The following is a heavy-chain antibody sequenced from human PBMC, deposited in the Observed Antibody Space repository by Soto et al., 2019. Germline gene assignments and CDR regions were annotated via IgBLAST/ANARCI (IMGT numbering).Heavy chain of an antibody. CDR2: IYGSDDK. V-gene: IGHV2-5*01. CDR1: GFSLTTSAVA. D-gene: IGHD1-1*01. Sequence: QITLKESGPTLVKPTQTLTLTCTFSGFSLTTSAVAVGWIRQPPGKALEWLAIIYGSDDKFYSPSLKSRLTITQDTSTNQVVLTMTSMDPLDTATYYCARRYDPYYFDYWGQGTLVTVSS. CDR3: ARRYDPYYFDY. J-gene: IGHJ4*02.